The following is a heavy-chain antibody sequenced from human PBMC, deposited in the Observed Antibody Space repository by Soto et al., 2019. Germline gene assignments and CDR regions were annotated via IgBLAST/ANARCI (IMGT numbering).Heavy chain of an antibody. J-gene: IGHJ4*02. D-gene: IGHD6-6*01. V-gene: IGHV3-33*01. CDR2: IWYDGSNK. Sequence: PGGSLRLSCAASGFTFSSYGMHWVRQAPGKGLEWVAVIWYDGSNKYYADSVKGRFTISRDNSKNTLYLQMNSLRAEDTAVYYCARGISIADKTEHPVYWGQGTLVTVSS. CDR1: GFTFSSYG. CDR3: ARGISIADKTEHPVY.